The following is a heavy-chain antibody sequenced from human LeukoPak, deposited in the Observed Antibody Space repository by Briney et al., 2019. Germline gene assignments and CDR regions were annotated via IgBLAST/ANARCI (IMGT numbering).Heavy chain of an antibody. CDR2: ISGSGGST. CDR1: GFAFSSDS. Sequence: GGSLRLSCAASGFAFSSDSMSWVRQAPGEGLEWVSAISGSGGSTYYADSVKGRFTISRDNSKNTLYLQMNSLRAEDTAVYYCAKGSSGSYGYWGQGTLVTVSS. V-gene: IGHV3-23*01. J-gene: IGHJ4*02. D-gene: IGHD3-10*01. CDR3: AKGSSGSYGY.